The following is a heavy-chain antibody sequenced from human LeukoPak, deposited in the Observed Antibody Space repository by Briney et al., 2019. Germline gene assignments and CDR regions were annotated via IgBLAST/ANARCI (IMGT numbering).Heavy chain of an antibody. CDR1: GYSFAIYW. CDR3: ARREMATQTPFEY. J-gene: IGHJ4*02. CDR2: IYPGDSDT. Sequence: GESLKISCXGSGYSFAIYWIGWVRQMPGKGLQWMGIIYPGDSDTRYSPSFQGQVTISADKSIGIAYLQWSSLKASDTAMYYCARREMATQTPFEYWGQGTLVTVSS. D-gene: IGHD5-24*01. V-gene: IGHV5-51*01.